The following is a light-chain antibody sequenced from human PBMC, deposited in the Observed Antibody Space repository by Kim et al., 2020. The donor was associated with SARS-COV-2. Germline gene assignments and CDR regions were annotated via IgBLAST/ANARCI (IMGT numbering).Light chain of an antibody. CDR3: QVWDSSTGV. CDR1: NIGSKN. CDR2: RDS. V-gene: IGLV3-9*01. Sequence: SVALVQTARITCGGNNIGSKNVHWYQQKPGQAPVLVIYRDSNRPSGIPERFSGSNSGNTATLTISRAQAGDEADYYCQVWDSSTGVLGTGTKVTVL. J-gene: IGLJ1*01.